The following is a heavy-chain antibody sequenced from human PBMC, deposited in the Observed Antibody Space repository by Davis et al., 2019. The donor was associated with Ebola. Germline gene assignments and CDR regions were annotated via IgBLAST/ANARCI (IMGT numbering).Heavy chain of an antibody. J-gene: IGHJ6*02. CDR1: GGSFSGYY. Sequence: MPGGSLRLSCAVYGGSFSGYYWSWIRQPPGKGLEWIGEINHSGSTNYNPSLKSRVTISVDTSKNQFSLKLSSVTAADTAVYYCARGDFDWLRVGMGVWGQGTTVTVSS. V-gene: IGHV4-34*01. CDR3: ARGDFDWLRVGMGV. CDR2: INHSGST. D-gene: IGHD3-9*01.